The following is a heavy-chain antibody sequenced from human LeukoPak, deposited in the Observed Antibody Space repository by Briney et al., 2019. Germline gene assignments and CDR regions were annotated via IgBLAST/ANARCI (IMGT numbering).Heavy chain of an antibody. CDR3: AKDVTIFGVGDY. CDR1: GFTFSSYG. D-gene: IGHD3-3*01. Sequence: GGSLRLSCAASGFTFSSYGMHWVRQAPGKGLEWVAVISYDGSNKYYADSVKGRFTISGDNSKNTLYLQMNSLRAEDTAVYYCAKDVTIFGVGDYWGQGTLVTVSS. CDR2: ISYDGSNK. V-gene: IGHV3-30*18. J-gene: IGHJ4*02.